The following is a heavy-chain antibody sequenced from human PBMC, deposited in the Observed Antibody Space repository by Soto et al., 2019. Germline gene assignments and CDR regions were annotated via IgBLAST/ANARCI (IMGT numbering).Heavy chain of an antibody. CDR2: ISSYGGST. CDR3: TTWDDYYGSDGMDV. D-gene: IGHD3-10*01. V-gene: IGHV3-64*01. J-gene: IGHJ6*02. CDR1: GFTFSSYA. Sequence: GGTLRLSCAASGFTFSSYAMHWVRQAPGKGLEYVSAISSYGGSTYYANSVKGRFTISRDNSKNTLYLQMNSLETEDTAVYYCTTWDDYYGSDGMDVWGQGTTVTVSS.